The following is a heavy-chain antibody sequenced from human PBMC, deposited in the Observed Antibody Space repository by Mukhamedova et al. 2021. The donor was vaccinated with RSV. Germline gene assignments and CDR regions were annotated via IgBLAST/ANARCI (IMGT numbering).Heavy chain of an antibody. J-gene: IGHJ4*02. CDR1: TSSY. D-gene: IGHD2/OR15-2a*01. V-gene: IGHV1-46*04. CDR2: INLSGGGT. CDR3: ATFFDG. Sequence: TSSYVHWVRQAPGQGLEWMAKINLSGGGTNYAQKLQDRVTMTRDTSTNTVYMELSSLGSADTAVYYCATFFDGWGQGTLVTVSS.